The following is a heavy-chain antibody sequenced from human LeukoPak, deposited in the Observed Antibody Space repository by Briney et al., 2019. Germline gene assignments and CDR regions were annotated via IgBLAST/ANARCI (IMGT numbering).Heavy chain of an antibody. CDR2: ISSSSSYI. Sequence: GESLRLSCAASGFTFSSYSMNWVRQAPGKGLEWVSSISSSSSYIYYADSVKGRFTISRDNAKNSLYLQMNSLRAEDTAVYYCARDSSIVGPPDGMDVWGQGTTVTVSS. CDR1: GFTFSSYS. D-gene: IGHD1-26*01. J-gene: IGHJ6*02. CDR3: ARDSSIVGPPDGMDV. V-gene: IGHV3-21*01.